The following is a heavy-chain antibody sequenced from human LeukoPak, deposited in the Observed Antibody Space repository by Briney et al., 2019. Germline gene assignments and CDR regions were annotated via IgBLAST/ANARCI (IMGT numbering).Heavy chain of an antibody. Sequence: PGGSLRLSCAASGFTFSSYSTNWVRQAPGKGLEWVSFISSRSSSIFYAESVKGRFTISRDDAKNSLYLQMNSLRDGDTAVYLCARGGPDYAFGYWGQGTLVTVSS. V-gene: IGHV3-48*02. CDR2: ISSRSSSI. CDR1: GFTFSSYS. J-gene: IGHJ4*02. CDR3: ARGGPDYAFGY. D-gene: IGHD4-17*01.